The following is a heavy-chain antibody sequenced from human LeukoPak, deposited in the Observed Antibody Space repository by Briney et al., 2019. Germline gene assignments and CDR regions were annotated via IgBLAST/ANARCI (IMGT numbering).Heavy chain of an antibody. CDR2: ISSSSSYI. J-gene: IGHJ6*02. V-gene: IGHV3-21*01. CDR1: GFTFSSYS. D-gene: IGHD2-15*01. Sequence: GGSLRLSCAASGFTFSSYSMNWVRQAPGKGLEWVSSISSSSSYIYYADSVKGRITISRDNAKNSLYLQMNSLRAEDTAVYYCAGVVTSYGMDVWGQGTTVTVSS. CDR3: AGVVTSYGMDV.